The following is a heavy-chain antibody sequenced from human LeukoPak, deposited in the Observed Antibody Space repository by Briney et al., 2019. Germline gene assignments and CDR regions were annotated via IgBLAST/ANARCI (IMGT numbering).Heavy chain of an antibody. CDR2: IYNSARST. CDR3: ARERFLRYDY. V-gene: IGHV4-31*03. Sequence: SQTLSLTCTVSGDSFSSATYYWSWIRQHPGKGLEFIGYIYNSARSTYYNPSLKRRPFISIDTSKNQFSLKLSSVTAADTAVYYCARERFLRYDYWGQGTLVTVSS. D-gene: IGHD2-21*01. J-gene: IGHJ4*02. CDR1: GDSFSSATYY.